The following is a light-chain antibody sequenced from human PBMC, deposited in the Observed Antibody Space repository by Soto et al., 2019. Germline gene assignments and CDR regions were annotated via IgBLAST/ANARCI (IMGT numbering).Light chain of an antibody. V-gene: IGKV1-5*03. J-gene: IGKJ4*01. CDR3: QQYNSYPLT. Sequence: DIQMTQSPSTLSASVGDRVTITCRASQSISSWLAWYQQKPGKAPNLLIYKAYSLESGVPSRFSGSGSGTEFTLTISSLQPDDFDTYYCQQYNSYPLTFGGGTKVEIK. CDR1: QSISSW. CDR2: KAY.